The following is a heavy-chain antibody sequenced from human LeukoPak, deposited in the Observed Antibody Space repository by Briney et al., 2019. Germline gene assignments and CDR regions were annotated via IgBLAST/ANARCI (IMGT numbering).Heavy chain of an antibody. D-gene: IGHD3-3*01. CDR1: GFIFSSYS. CDR2: ISSTSRYM. CDR3: ARVPVLRLLEWQVNYMDV. V-gene: IGHV3-21*01. J-gene: IGHJ6*03. Sequence: GGSLRLSCAASGFIFSSYSMNWVRQAPGKGLEWVSSISSTSRYMYYVDSVKGRFTISRDNARNSLYLQMNSLRADDTAVYYCARVPVLRLLEWQVNYMDVWGKGTTVTVSS.